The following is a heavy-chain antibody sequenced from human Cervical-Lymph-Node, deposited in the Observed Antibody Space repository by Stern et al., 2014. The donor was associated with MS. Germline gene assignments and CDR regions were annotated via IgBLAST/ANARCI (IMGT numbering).Heavy chain of an antibody. Sequence: EVQLVESGGGLVQPGGSLRLSCAASGFTVSNNYMTWVRQGPGMGLEWVSLIYSGVNTYCADSVKGRFTISRDNSKNTLYLQMNSLRPEDTAVYYCATRNIGTRGYWGQGALVTVSS. J-gene: IGHJ4*02. D-gene: IGHD6-6*01. CDR1: GFTVSNNY. CDR2: IYSGVNT. V-gene: IGHV3-66*02. CDR3: ATRNIGTRGY.